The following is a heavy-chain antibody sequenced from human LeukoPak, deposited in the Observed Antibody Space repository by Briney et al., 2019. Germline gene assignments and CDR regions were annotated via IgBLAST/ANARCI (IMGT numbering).Heavy chain of an antibody. J-gene: IGHJ4*02. Sequence: PSQTLSLTCTVSGGSISSGDYYWSWIRQPPGKGREWIGYIYYSGSAYYNPSLKSRVTISVDTSKNQFSLKLSSVTAADTAVYYCARNLYYDFWSGYCNWGQGTLVTVSS. CDR3: ARNLYYDFWSGYCN. CDR1: GGSISSGDYY. CDR2: IYYSGSA. D-gene: IGHD3-3*01. V-gene: IGHV4-30-4*08.